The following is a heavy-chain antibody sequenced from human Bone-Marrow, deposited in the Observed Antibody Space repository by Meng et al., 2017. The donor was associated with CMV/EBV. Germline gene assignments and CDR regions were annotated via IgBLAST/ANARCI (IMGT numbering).Heavy chain of an antibody. CDR3: VRSSGWSLFDY. Sequence: QVPLLQAWAGVQAPGSSVKVSCKTSGYPFSYSYMHWVRQAPGQGLEWMGWIRSDGSATNYAQKFRGRVTMTRDASVSTAYMELSGLTSDDTAVYFCVRSSGWSLFDYWGPGALVTVSS. CDR1: GYPFSYSY. CDR2: IRSDGSAT. V-gene: IGHV1-2*02. D-gene: IGHD6-19*01. J-gene: IGHJ4*02.